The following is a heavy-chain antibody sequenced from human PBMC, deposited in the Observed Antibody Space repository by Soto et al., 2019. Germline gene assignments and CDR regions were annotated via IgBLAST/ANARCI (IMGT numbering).Heavy chain of an antibody. J-gene: IGHJ2*01. CDR1: GFTFSDYY. D-gene: IGHD6-13*01. CDR3: ARIIAAAGGRRYFDL. CDR2: ISSSSSYT. V-gene: IGHV3-11*05. Sequence: QVQLVESGGGLVKPGGSLRLSCAASGFTFSDYYMSWIRQAPGKGLEWVSYISSSSSYTNYADSVKGRFTISRDNAKTSLYLQMNSLRAEDTAVYYCARIIAAAGGRRYFDLWGRGTLVTVSS.